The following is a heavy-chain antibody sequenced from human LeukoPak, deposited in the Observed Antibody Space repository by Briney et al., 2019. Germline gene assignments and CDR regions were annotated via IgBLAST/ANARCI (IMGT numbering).Heavy chain of an antibody. CDR2: IQQDGSDK. D-gene: IGHD6-6*01. J-gene: IGHJ4*02. CDR3: ARELGSYSSSSQGDY. Sequence: PGGSLRLSCAASGFTFSSYAMSWVRQAPGKGLEWVANIQQDGSDKYYVDSVKGRFTISRDNAKNSLYLQMNSLRAEDTAVYYCARELGSYSSSSQGDYLGQGTLVTVSS. CDR1: GFTFSSYA. V-gene: IGHV3-7*01.